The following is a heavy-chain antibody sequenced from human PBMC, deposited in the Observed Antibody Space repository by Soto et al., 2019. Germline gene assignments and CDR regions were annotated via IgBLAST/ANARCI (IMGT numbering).Heavy chain of an antibody. V-gene: IGHV3-74*01. Sequence: HPGGSLRLSCAASGFTFSGYWMHWVRQAPGKGLVWVSRINSDGSSTSYADSVKGRFTISRDNAKNTLYLQMNSLRAEDTAVYYCTRERSVNWFDPWGQGTLVTVSS. J-gene: IGHJ5*02. CDR2: INSDGSST. D-gene: IGHD2-15*01. CDR1: GFTFSGYW. CDR3: TRERSVNWFDP.